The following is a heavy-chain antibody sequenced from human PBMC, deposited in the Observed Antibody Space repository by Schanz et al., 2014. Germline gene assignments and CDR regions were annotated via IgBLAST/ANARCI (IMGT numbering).Heavy chain of an antibody. CDR3: ARVALPGYSSPRDAFDI. CDR1: GFNFSSYS. CDR2: ISYGTSYI. Sequence: VQVVQSGGGLGKPGGSLRLSCAASGFNFSSYSLNWVRQAPGKGLEWVSSISYGTSYIYYAESVKGRFTISRDNAKNSLYLQMNGLRAEDTAVYYCARVALPGYSSPRDAFDIWGQGTMVTVSS. J-gene: IGHJ3*02. D-gene: IGHD5-18*01. V-gene: IGHV3-21*01.